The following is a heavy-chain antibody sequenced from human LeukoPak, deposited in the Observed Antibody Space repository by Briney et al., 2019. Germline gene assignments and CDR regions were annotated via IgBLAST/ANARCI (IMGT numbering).Heavy chain of an antibody. Sequence: SETLSLTCTVSAGSISSTSHHWGWIRQSPGKGLEWIGSLYSGRTTYYNPSLDSRVTISVVTSKNQFSLQLNSVTAADTAVYYCVRHDGRGGATMGALDSWGQGSLVTVSS. V-gene: IGHV4-39*01. CDR1: AGSISSTSHH. CDR2: LYSGRTT. D-gene: IGHD5-12*01. CDR3: VRHDGRGGATMGALDS. J-gene: IGHJ4*02.